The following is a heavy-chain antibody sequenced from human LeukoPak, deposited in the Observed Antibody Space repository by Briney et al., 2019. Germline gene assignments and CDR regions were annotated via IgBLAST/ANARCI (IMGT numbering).Heavy chain of an antibody. CDR3: AKDAGRVGSGWDLDY. V-gene: IGHV3-30*02. Sequence: GGSLRLSCAASGFTFSSYGMHWVRQAPGKGLEWVAFIRYDGSNKYYADSVKGRFTISRDNSKNTLYLQMNSLRAEDTAVYYCAKDAGRVGSGWDLDYWGQGTLVTVSS. CDR2: IRYDGSNK. J-gene: IGHJ4*02. CDR1: GFTFSSYG. D-gene: IGHD6-19*01.